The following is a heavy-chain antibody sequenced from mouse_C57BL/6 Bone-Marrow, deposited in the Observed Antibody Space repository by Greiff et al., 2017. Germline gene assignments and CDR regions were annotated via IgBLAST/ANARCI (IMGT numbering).Heavy chain of an antibody. CDR1: GYTFTSYW. J-gene: IGHJ1*03. CDR3: ARGDYLWYFDV. D-gene: IGHD2-4*01. Sequence: QVQLQQPGAELVKPGASVKLSCKASGYTFTSYWMHWVKQRPGRGLEWIGRIDPYSGGTKYNEKFKSKATLTVDKPSSTAYMQLSSRTSEDSAVYYCARGDYLWYFDVWGTGTTVTVSS. CDR2: IDPYSGGT. V-gene: IGHV1-72*01.